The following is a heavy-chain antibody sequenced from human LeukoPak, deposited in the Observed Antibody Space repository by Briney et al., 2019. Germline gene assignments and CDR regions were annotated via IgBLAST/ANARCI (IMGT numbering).Heavy chain of an antibody. V-gene: IGHV4-59*08. CDR1: GGSISDYY. CDR3: ARQNGRGYYYYGMDV. J-gene: IGHJ6*02. CDR2: IYYSGST. Sequence: SETLSLTCIVSGGSISDYYWNWIRQPPGKELEWIGYIYYSGSTNYNPSLESRVTISVDTSKNQFSLKLSSVTAADTAVYYCARQNGRGYYYYGMDVWGQRTTVTVSS. D-gene: IGHD2-8*01.